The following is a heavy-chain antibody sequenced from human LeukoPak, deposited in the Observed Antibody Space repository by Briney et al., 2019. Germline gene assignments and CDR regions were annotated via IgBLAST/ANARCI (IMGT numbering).Heavy chain of an antibody. CDR2: IYYSGST. CDR3: AMNPLSWKSVSWFDP. V-gene: IGHV4-39*07. CDR1: GGSISSSSYY. Sequence: SETLSLTCTVSGGSISSSSYYWGWIRQPPGKGLEWIGSIYYSGSTYYNPSLKSRVTISVDTSKNQFSLKLSSVTAADTAVYYCAMNPLSWKSVSWFDPWGQGTLVTVSS. J-gene: IGHJ5*02. D-gene: IGHD1-1*01.